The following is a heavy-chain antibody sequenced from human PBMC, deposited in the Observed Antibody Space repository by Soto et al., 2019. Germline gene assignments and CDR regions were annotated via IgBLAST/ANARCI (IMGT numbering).Heavy chain of an antibody. CDR3: ATTFYSGPD. V-gene: IGHV3-30*03. CDR2: ISYDGSKK. J-gene: IGHJ4*02. Sequence: AGGSLRLSGAASGFTFSNYGMHWVRQAPGKGLDWVAVISYDGSKKYYADSVKGRFTISRDNSKNTLYLQMHSLRAEDTAVYYCATTFYSGPDWGQGTRVTVSS. D-gene: IGHD5-12*01. CDR1: GFTFSNYG.